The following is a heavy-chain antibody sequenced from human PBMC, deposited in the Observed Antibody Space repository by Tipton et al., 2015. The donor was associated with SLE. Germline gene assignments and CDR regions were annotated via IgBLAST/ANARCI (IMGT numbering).Heavy chain of an antibody. Sequence: SLRLSCAASGFTFSSYSMNWVRQAPGKGLEWVSSISSSSSYIYYADSVKGRFTISRDNAKNSLYLQMNSLRAEDTAVYYCARAGSGSSDSYCGMDVWGQGTTVTVSS. D-gene: IGHD6-6*01. V-gene: IGHV3-21*03. CDR1: GFTFSSYS. J-gene: IGHJ6*02. CDR3: ARAGSGSSDSYCGMDV. CDR2: ISSSSSYI.